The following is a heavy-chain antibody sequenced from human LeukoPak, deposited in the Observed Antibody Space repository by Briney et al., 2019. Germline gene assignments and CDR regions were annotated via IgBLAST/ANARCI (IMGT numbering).Heavy chain of an antibody. CDR3: GRELGGAKTGCFDI. V-gene: IGHV3-64*02. Sequence: TGGSLRLSCAASGFTFSYHDMHRVRQAPGKGLEFASLICAAGAHTFYADSVKGRFTISRDNFQSTLYLKMYVLRAEDSPVYYFGRELGGAKTGCFDIWGQGTVVTVSS. CDR1: GFTFSYHD. CDR2: ICAAGAHT. J-gene: IGHJ3*02. D-gene: IGHD7-27*01.